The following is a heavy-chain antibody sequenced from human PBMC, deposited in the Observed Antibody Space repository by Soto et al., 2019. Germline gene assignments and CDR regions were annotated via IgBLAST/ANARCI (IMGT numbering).Heavy chain of an antibody. CDR2: IIPMFGTA. D-gene: IGHD5-18*01. V-gene: IGHV1-69*12. CDR1: GGTFSTYA. Sequence: QVQLVQSGAEVKKPESSVKVSCKAPGGTFSTYAISWVRQAPGQGLEWMGGIIPMFGTANYAQRFQDRVTITAAESTNPVYMELSSLRSEDTAVYFCASGIQLWLRRISNGYSGWGQGTLVTVSS. CDR3: ASGIQLWLRRISNGYSG. J-gene: IGHJ4*02.